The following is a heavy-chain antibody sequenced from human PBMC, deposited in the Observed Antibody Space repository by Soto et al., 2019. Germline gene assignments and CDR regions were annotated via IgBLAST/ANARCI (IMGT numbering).Heavy chain of an antibody. D-gene: IGHD7-27*01. CDR2: VGTGADT. CDR1: GFTFSSYD. V-gene: IGHV3-13*01. CDR3: ARAGANFFYAMDV. J-gene: IGHJ6*02. Sequence: EVQLVESGGGLMQPGGSLRLSCVASGFTFSSYDMHWVRQATGKGLEWVSKVGTGADTYYSGSVKGRFTISREDDKNSLYLQMNSLRAGDTAVYYCARAGANFFYAMDVWGQGTTVIVSS.